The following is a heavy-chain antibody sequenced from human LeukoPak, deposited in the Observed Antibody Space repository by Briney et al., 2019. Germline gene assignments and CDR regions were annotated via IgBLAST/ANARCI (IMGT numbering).Heavy chain of an antibody. J-gene: IGHJ4*02. V-gene: IGHV3-74*01. D-gene: IGHD6-19*01. CDR1: GFTFSSYA. Sequence: GGSLRLSCAASGFTFSSYAMSWVRQAPGKGLVWVSRINSDGSSTSYADSVKGRFTISRDNAKNTLYLQMNSLRAEDTAVYYCARVTSGWPGYYFDYWGQGTLVTVSS. CDR2: INSDGSST. CDR3: ARVTSGWPGYYFDY.